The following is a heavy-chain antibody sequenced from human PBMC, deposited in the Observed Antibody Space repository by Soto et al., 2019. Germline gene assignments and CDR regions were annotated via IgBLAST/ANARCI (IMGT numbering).Heavy chain of an antibody. V-gene: IGHV1-8*02. D-gene: IGHD6-13*01. CDR1: GYTFTSYG. CDR2: MNPNSGNT. CDR3: ARGYGSSWYYYYYGMDV. J-gene: IGHJ6*02. Sequence: ASVKVSCKASGYTFTSYGISWVRQAPGQGLEWMGWMNPNSGNTGYAQKFQGRVTMTRNTSISTAYMELSSLRSEDTAVYYCARGYGSSWYYYYYGMDVWGQGTTVTVSS.